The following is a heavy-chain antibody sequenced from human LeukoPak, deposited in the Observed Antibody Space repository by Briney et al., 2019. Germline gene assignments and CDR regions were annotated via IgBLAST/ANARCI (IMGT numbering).Heavy chain of an antibody. D-gene: IGHD3-22*01. Sequence: SETPSLTCAVYGGSFSGYYWSWIRQPPGKGLEWIGEINHSGSTNYNPSLKSRVTISVDTSKNQFSLKLSSVTAADTAVYYCARADSSGSRRFDPWGQGTLVTVSS. CDR3: ARADSSGSRRFDP. CDR1: GGSFSGYY. CDR2: INHSGST. V-gene: IGHV4-34*01. J-gene: IGHJ5*02.